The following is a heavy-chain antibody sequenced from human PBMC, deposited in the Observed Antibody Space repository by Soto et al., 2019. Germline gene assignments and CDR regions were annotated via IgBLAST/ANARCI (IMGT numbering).Heavy chain of an antibody. CDR3: ARHRSALSSSWYVAFDI. V-gene: IGHV5-51*01. CDR2: IYPGDSDT. CDR1: GYSFTSYW. J-gene: IGHJ3*02. D-gene: IGHD6-13*01. Sequence: PGESLKISCKGSGYSFTSYWIGWVRQMPGRGLEWMGIIYPGDSDTRYSPSFQGQVTISADKSISTAYLQWSSLKASDTAMYYCARHRSALSSSWYVAFDIWGQGTMVTVSS.